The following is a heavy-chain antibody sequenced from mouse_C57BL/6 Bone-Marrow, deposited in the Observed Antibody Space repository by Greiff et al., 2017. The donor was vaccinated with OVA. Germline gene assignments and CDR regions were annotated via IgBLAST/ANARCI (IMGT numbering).Heavy chain of an antibody. Sequence: EVKLVESGGGLVQSGRSLRLSCATSGFTFSDFYMEWVRQAPGKGLEWIAASRNKANDYTTEYSASVKGRFIVSRDTSHSILYLQMNALRAEDTAIYYCARDAGYYAWFAYWGQGTLVTVSA. V-gene: IGHV7-1*01. D-gene: IGHD2-3*01. J-gene: IGHJ3*01. CDR1: GFTFSDFY. CDR3: ARDAGYYAWFAY. CDR2: SRNKANDYTT.